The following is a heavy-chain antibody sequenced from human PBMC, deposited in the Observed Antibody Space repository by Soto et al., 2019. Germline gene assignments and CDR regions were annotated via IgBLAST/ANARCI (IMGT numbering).Heavy chain of an antibody. CDR1: GGTFSSYT. D-gene: IGHD2-2*01. J-gene: IGHJ6*02. CDR3: ASRITDCSSTSCHYYYYGMDV. V-gene: IGHV1-69*02. CDR2: IIPILGIA. Sequence: QVQLVQSGAEVKKPGSSVKVSCKASGGTFSSYTISWVRQAPGQGLEWMGRIIPILGIANYAQKFQGRVTITADKSTSXAXRXRSSLRSEDTAVYYCASRITDCSSTSCHYYYYGMDVWGQGTTVTVSS.